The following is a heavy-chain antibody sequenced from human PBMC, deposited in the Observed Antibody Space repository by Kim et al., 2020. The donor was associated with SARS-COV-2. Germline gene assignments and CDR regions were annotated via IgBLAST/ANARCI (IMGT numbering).Heavy chain of an antibody. V-gene: IGHV3-7*01. CDR2: IKPDESEK. J-gene: IGHJ4*02. CDR1: GFTFSNYW. D-gene: IGHD5-18*01. CDR3: AREAYSSFDF. Sequence: GGSLRLSCAGSGFTFSNYWMNWVRQAPGKGLEWGANIKPDESEKYYVDSLKGRFTITRDNAKNSLYLQMDSLRAEDTAVYYCAREAYSSFDFWGPGTLVTVSS.